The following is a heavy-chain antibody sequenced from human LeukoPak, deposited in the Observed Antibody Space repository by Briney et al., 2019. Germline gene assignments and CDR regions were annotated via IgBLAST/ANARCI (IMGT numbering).Heavy chain of an antibody. J-gene: IGHJ6*02. D-gene: IGHD3-22*01. CDR1: GGSTSSGGNS. Sequence: SETLSLTCTVSGGSTSSGGNSWSWIRQPPGKGLEWIGYIYHSGSTYYNPSLKSRVTISVDRSKNQFSLKLSSVTAADTAVYYCARDRYYYDSSGSFHGGYYYYGMDVWGQGTTVTVSS. CDR2: IYHSGST. V-gene: IGHV4-30-2*01. CDR3: ARDRYYYDSSGSFHGGYYYYGMDV.